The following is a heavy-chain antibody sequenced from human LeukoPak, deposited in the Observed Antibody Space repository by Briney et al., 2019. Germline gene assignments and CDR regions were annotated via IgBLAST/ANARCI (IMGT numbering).Heavy chain of an antibody. V-gene: IGHV3-33*06. D-gene: IGHD2-21*01. CDR1: GFTFSTYG. J-gene: IGHJ6*03. Sequence: PGRSLRLSCVASGFTFSTYGMHWVRQAPGKGLEWVAVIWYDGSNKSYGDSVKGRFTISRDNSKNTAYLQMNSLRAEDTAVYYCAKDRRRSGGDYYYYYMDVWGKGTTVTVSS. CDR3: AKDRRRSGGDYYYYYMDV. CDR2: IWYDGSNK.